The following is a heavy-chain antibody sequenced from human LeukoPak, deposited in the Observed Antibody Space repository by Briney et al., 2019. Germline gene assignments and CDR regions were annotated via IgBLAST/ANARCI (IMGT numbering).Heavy chain of an antibody. J-gene: IGHJ6*03. CDR3: ARGVGNWEYYYYYYMDV. CDR2: IYSGGST. Sequence: GGSLRLSCAASGFTVSSNYMSWVRQAPGKGLEWVSVIYSGGSTYYADSVKGRFTISRDNSKNTLYLQMNSLRAEDTAVYYCARGVGNWEYYYYYYMDVWGKGTTVTVSS. V-gene: IGHV3-66*01. CDR1: GFTVSSNY. D-gene: IGHD7-27*01.